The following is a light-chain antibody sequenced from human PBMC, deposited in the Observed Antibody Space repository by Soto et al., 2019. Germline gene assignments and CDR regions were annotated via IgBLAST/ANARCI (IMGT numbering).Light chain of an antibody. V-gene: IGLV1-40*01. CDR2: GNS. CDR1: SSNIGAGYN. CDR3: QSYDSSLSGVV. Sequence: QSVLTQPPSASGAPGQRVTISCTGSSSNIGAGYNLHWYRQLPGTAPKLLIYGNSNRPSGVPDRFSGSKSGTSASLAITGLHAEDDADYYCQSYDSSLSGVVFGGGTQLTVL. J-gene: IGLJ2*01.